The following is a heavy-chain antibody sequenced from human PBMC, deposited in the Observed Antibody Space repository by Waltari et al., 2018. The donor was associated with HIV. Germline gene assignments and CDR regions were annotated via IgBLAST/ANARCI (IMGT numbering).Heavy chain of an antibody. V-gene: IGHV4-38-2*01. CDR3: ARNTYYERSGYDY. Sequence: QVQLQESGPGLVRPSETLSLTCAVSGYSMNRGYYWGWIRQHPGKGLEWYGTIHHSGSYYYNPALQSRVTISVDTSNNRFSLKLSSVTAADTAVYYCARNTYYERSGYDYWGQGNLVTVSS. D-gene: IGHD3-22*01. CDR2: IHHSGSY. CDR1: GYSMNRGYY. J-gene: IGHJ4*02.